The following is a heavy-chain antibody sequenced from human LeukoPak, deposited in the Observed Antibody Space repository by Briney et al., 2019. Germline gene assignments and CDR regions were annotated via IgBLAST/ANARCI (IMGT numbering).Heavy chain of an antibody. J-gene: IGHJ5*02. CDR1: GFTFSSYW. V-gene: IGHV3-74*01. CDR2: INSDGSST. Sequence: GRSLRLSCAASGFTFSSYWMHWVRQAPGKGLVWVSCINSDGSSTSYADSVKGRFTISRDNAKNTLYLQINSLRAEDTAVYYCARASIVGPNWFDPWGQGTLVTVSS. D-gene: IGHD1-26*01. CDR3: ARASIVGPNWFDP.